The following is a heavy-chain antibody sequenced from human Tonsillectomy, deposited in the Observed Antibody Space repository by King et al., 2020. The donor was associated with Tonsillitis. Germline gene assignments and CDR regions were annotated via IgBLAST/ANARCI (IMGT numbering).Heavy chain of an antibody. Sequence: VQLVESGGGVVQPGRSLRLSCAASGFTFSSYAMHWVRQAPGKGLEWVAVISYDGSNKYYSDSVKGRFTISRDNSKNTLFLQMNSLRAEDTAVYYCAREGTGTPMGLGYWGQGTLFTVSS. CDR2: ISYDGSNK. CDR1: GFTFSSYA. V-gene: IGHV3-30*04. D-gene: IGHD1-7*01. J-gene: IGHJ4*02. CDR3: AREGTGTPMGLGY.